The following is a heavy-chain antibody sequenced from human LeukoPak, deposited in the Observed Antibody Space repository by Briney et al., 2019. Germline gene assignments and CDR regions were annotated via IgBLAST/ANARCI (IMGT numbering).Heavy chain of an antibody. V-gene: IGHV4-4*07. Sequence: SETLSLTCTVSGGSISSYYWSWIRQPAGKGLEWIGRICTSGSTNYNPSLKSRVTMSVDTSKNQFSLKLSSVTAADTAVYYCARYTHSLQNDFWSGYYTGYYYYYMDVWGKGTTVTVSS. J-gene: IGHJ6*03. CDR1: GGSISSYY. CDR3: ARYTHSLQNDFWSGYYTGYYYYYMDV. CDR2: ICTSGST. D-gene: IGHD3-3*01.